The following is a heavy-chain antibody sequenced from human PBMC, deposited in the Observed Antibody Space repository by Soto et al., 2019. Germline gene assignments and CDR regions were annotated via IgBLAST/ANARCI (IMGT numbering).Heavy chain of an antibody. CDR2: SSASGRSR. J-gene: IGHJ4*02. D-gene: IGHD6-19*01. CDR3: AKDGNWLDVYFDV. V-gene: IGHV3-23*01. Sequence: GGSLRLSCVASGIEFSNYAMSWVRQAPGKGLEWVSISSASGRSRYHADSVKGRFTISRDNSKNTLYLQMTNQRAEDTAVYYCAKDGNWLDVYFDVWGQGTPVTVSS. CDR1: GIEFSNYA.